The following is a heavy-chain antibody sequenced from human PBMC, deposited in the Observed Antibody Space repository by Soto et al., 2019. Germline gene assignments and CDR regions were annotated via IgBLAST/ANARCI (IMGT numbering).Heavy chain of an antibody. CDR3: ARATSDSSGYYDSAWEFDP. V-gene: IGHV1-46*01. J-gene: IGHJ5*02. D-gene: IGHD3-22*01. Sequence: GASVKVSCKASGYTFTSYYMHWVRQAPGQGLEWMGIINPSGGSTSYAQKFQGRVTMTRDTSTSTVYMELSNLRSEDTAVYYCARATSDSSGYYDSAWEFDPWGQGTLVTVSS. CDR2: INPSGGST. CDR1: GYTFTSYY.